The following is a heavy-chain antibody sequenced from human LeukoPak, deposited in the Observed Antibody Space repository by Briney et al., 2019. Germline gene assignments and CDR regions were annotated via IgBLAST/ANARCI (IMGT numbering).Heavy chain of an antibody. CDR1: GGSISSYC. J-gene: IGHJ4*02. Sequence: SETLSLTCTVSGGSISSYCWSWIRQPPGKGLEWIGYIYYSGSTNYNPSLKSRVTISVDTSKNQFSLKLSSVTAADTAVYYCARLRYSSGWRQVDYWGQGTLVTVSS. CDR2: IYYSGST. D-gene: IGHD6-19*01. CDR3: ARLRYSSGWRQVDY. V-gene: IGHV4-59*08.